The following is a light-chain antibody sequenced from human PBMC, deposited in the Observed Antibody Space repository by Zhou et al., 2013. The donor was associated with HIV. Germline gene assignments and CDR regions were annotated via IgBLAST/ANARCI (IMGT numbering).Light chain of an antibody. CDR3: QQGYSTSWT. V-gene: IGKV1-33*01. J-gene: IGKJ1*01. Sequence: DIQMTQSPSSLSASVGDRVTITCQASQDISNYLNWYQQKPGKAPKLLIYDASNLETGVPSRFSGSGSGTDFTLTISSLQPEDFATYYCQQGYSTSWTFGPGTKVEIK. CDR2: DAS. CDR1: QDISNY.